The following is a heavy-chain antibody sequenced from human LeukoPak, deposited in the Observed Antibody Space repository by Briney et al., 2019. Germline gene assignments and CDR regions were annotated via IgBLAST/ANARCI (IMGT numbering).Heavy chain of an antibody. CDR3: ARDPPRFYYDSSAFSRDYYYYMDV. V-gene: IGHV3-48*01. CDR1: GFTFSSYS. Sequence: PGGSLRLSCAASGFTFSSYSMNWVRQAPGKGLEWISYISPSSSTIYYADSVKGRFTISRDNAKNSLYLQMNSLRAEDTAVYYCARDPPRFYYDSSAFSRDYYYYMDVWGKGTTVTVSS. D-gene: IGHD3-22*01. J-gene: IGHJ6*03. CDR2: ISPSSSTI.